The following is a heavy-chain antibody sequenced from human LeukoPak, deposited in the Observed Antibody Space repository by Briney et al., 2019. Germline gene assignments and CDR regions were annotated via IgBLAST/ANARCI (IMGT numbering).Heavy chain of an antibody. CDR1: GYTFTSYG. J-gene: IGHJ4*02. Sequence: SVKVSCKASGYTFTSYGISWVRQAPGQGLEWMGGIIPIFGTANYAQKFQGRVTITADESTSTAYMELSSLRSEDTAVYYCASSAPCGGDCYDDYWGQGTLVTVSS. V-gene: IGHV1-69*13. CDR2: IIPIFGTA. CDR3: ASSAPCGGDCYDDY. D-gene: IGHD2-21*02.